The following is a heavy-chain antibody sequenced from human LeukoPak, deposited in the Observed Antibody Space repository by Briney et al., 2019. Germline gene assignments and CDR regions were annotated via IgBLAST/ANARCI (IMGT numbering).Heavy chain of an antibody. Sequence: GGSLRLSCAASGFTFSSYGMHWVRQAPGKGLEWVAVISYDGSNKYYADSVKGRFTISRDNAKNSLYLQMNSLRAEDTAVYYCARLGWELLRAFDIWGQGTMVTVSS. CDR1: GFTFSSYG. CDR3: ARLGWELLRAFDI. CDR2: ISYDGSNK. D-gene: IGHD1-26*01. J-gene: IGHJ3*02. V-gene: IGHV3-30*12.